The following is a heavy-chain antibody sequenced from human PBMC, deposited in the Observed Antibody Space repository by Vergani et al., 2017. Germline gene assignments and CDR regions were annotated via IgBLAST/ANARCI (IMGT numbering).Heavy chain of an antibody. Sequence: QVQLVESGGGVVQPGRSLRLSCAASGFTFSSYGMHWVRQAPGKGLEWVAFIRYDGSNKYYADSVKGRFTISRDNSKNTLYLQMNSLRAEDTAVYYCAKDPFGKNYGMDVWGQGTTVTVSS. CDR3: AKDPFGKNYGMDV. V-gene: IGHV3-30*02. D-gene: IGHD3-10*01. CDR1: GFTFSSYG. CDR2: IRYDGSNK. J-gene: IGHJ6*02.